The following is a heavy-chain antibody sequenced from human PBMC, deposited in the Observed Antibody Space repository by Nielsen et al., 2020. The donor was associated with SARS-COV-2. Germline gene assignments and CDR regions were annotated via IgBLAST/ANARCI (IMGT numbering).Heavy chain of an antibody. CDR3: AKMSPPGIAVGTAEYFQH. CDR1: GFTFSSLW. J-gene: IGHJ1*01. CDR2: ISGSGGRT. D-gene: IGHD6-19*01. V-gene: IGHV3-23*01. Sequence: GESLKISCAASGFTFSSLWMSWVRQAPGKGLEWVSAISGSGGRTYYADSVKGRFTISRDKSKNTLYVLMNSLRAEDTAIYYCAKMSPPGIAVGTAEYFQHWGQGTLVTVSS.